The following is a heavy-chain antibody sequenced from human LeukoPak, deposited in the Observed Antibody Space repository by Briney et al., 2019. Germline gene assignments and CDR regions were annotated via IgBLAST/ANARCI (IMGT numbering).Heavy chain of an antibody. CDR1: GFTFSSYT. V-gene: IGHV3-21*01. Sequence: GGSLRFSCAASGFTFSSYTMNWVRQAPGKGLEWVSSIRSSSSNIHYVDSVKGRFTISRDNAKYSLYLQLNSLRAEDTAVYYCARVDASDAFDIWGQGTMVTVSS. J-gene: IGHJ3*02. CDR2: IRSSSSNI. CDR3: ARVDASDAFDI. D-gene: IGHD2-2*01.